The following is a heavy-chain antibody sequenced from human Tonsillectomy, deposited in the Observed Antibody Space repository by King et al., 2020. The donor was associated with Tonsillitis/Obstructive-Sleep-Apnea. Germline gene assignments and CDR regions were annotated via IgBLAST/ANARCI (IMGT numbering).Heavy chain of an antibody. V-gene: IGHV3-30*18. J-gene: IGHJ4*02. CDR2: ISYDGNTK. CDR3: AKEGTAMVARNFDC. D-gene: IGHD5-18*01. Sequence: VQLVESGGGVVQPGRSLRLSCAASGYTFSSYGMKWVRQAPGKGLEWVAVISYDGNTKYYTDSVRGRFTISRDNSKNTLYLQVNSLRAEDTAVYYCAKEGTAMVARNFDCWGQGTLVTVSS. CDR1: GYTFSSYG.